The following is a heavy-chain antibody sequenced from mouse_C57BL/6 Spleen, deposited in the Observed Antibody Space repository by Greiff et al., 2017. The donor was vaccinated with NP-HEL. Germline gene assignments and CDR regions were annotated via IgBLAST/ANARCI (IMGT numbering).Heavy chain of an antibody. CDR3: AREYYYGSSLFAD. J-gene: IGHJ3*01. D-gene: IGHD1-1*01. CDR1: GYSITSGYY. V-gene: IGHV3-6*01. CDR2: LSYDGSN. Sequence: EVQLQESGPGLVKPSQSLSLTCSVTGYSITSGYYWYWLRPLPGNLLVWMGILSYDGSNNYNPSLKNRISITRDTSKNQFFLKLNSVTTEDTATYYCAREYYYGSSLFADWGKGTLVTVSA.